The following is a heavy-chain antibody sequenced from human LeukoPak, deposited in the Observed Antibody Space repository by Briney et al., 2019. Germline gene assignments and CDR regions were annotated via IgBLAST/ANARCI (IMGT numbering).Heavy chain of an antibody. CDR2: ISGSGGST. V-gene: IGHV3-23*01. D-gene: IGHD1-14*01. CDR3: AKVYIGCYFDY. Sequence: GGSLRLSCAASGFTFSSYTMSWVRQAPGKGLEWVSAISGSGGSTYYADSVKGRFTISRDNSKNTLYLQMNSLRAEDTAVYHCAKVYIGCYFDYWGQGTLVTVSS. J-gene: IGHJ4*02. CDR1: GFTFSSYT.